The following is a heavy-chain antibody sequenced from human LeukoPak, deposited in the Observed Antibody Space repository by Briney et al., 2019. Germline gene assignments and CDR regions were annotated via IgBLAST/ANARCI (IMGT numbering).Heavy chain of an antibody. D-gene: IGHD3-16*01. V-gene: IGHV1-2*02. CDR3: ATGRWGVDY. J-gene: IGHJ4*02. CDR2: INPNSGGT. CDR1: VYTFTYYY. Sequence: ASVTVSCKASVYTFTYYYMHWVRQAPGPGLEWRGWINPNSGGTNYAQKFQGRVTMTRDTSISTAYMELSRLRSDDTAVYYCATGRWGVDYWGQGTLVTVSS.